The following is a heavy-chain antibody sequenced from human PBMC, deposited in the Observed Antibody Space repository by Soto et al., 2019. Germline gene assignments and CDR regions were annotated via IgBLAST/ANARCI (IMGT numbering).Heavy chain of an antibody. D-gene: IGHD1-1*01. CDR1: GVTFKTSE. CDR2: IRASDNSI. CDR3: ASSGWGASGTPYLDF. V-gene: IGHV3-48*03. Sequence: HPGGSLRLSCAASGVTFKTSEVHWVRQAPGKGLEWLSFIRASDNSIYYADSVEGRFTISGDNAKNSVSLQMNSLTVEDTAIYYCASSGWGASGTPYLDFWGQGTLVTV. J-gene: IGHJ4*02.